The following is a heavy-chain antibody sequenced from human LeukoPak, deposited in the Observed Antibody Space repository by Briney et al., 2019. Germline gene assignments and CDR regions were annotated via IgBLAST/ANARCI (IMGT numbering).Heavy chain of an antibody. CDR1: GYTFTSYD. V-gene: IGHV1-8*01. J-gene: IGHJ4*02. Sequence: GASVKVSCKASGYTFTSYDINWVRQATGQGLEWMGWMNPNSGNTGYAQKIQGRVTMTRNTSISTAYMELSSLRSEDTAVYYCARPQPDYGGNSDWGQGTLVTVSS. CDR2: MNPNSGNT. CDR3: ARPQPDYGGNSD. D-gene: IGHD4-23*01.